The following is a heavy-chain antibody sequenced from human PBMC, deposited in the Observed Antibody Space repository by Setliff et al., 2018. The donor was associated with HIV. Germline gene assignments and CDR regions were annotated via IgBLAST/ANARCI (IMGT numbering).Heavy chain of an antibody. CDR3: AKPGAVITPIYYFDT. Sequence: GGSLRLSCVASGFTFSSYGMHWVRQAPGKGLEWVAVIWFDGHNKYSAKSVKGRFTISRDNSKNTVYLQMNNLRPEDTAVYYCAKPGAVITPIYYFDTWGQGTLVTVSS. D-gene: IGHD1-20*01. CDR2: IWFDGHNK. CDR1: GFTFSSYG. V-gene: IGHV3-30*02. J-gene: IGHJ4*02.